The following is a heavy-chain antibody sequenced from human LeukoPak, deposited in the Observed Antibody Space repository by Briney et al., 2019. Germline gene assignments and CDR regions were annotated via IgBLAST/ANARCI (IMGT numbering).Heavy chain of an antibody. CDR2: IKGDGSST. CDR3: VREGLECSGSSCQRAAFDY. V-gene: IGHV3-74*01. D-gene: IGHD2-2*01. Sequence: GGSLRLSCATSGFTFSTYWMHWVRQVPGKGLVWVARIKGDGSSTRHADSMKGRFTISRDNAKNTLYLQMNSLRDEDTAVYYCVREGLECSGSSCQRAAFDYWGQGTLVTVSS. J-gene: IGHJ4*02. CDR1: GFTFSTYW.